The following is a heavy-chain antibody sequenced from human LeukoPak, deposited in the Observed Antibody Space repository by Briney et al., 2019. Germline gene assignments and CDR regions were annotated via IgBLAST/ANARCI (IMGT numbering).Heavy chain of an antibody. D-gene: IGHD2-15*01. CDR2: INPNSGGT. J-gene: IGHJ4*02. Sequence: GASVKVSCKASGYTFTGYYMHWVRQAPGQGLEWMGWINPNSGGTNYAQKFQGRVTMTRDTSISTAYMELSRLRSDDTAVYYCARAHPRYCSGGSCYSSPIDYWGQGTLVTVSS. CDR1: GYTFTGYY. CDR3: ARAHPRYCSGGSCYSSPIDY. V-gene: IGHV1-2*02.